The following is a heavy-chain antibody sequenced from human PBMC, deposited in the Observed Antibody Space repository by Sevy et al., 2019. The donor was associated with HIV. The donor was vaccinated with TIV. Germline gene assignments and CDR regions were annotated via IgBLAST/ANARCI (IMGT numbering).Heavy chain of an antibody. CDR3: AKGGGGGGATIDY. D-gene: IGHD1-26*01. CDR1: GFTFSSYA. CDR2: ISGSGGST. V-gene: IGHV3-23*01. Sequence: GGSLRLSCAASGFTFSSYAMSWVRQAPGKGLEWVSAISGSGGSTYYADSVKGRFTISRDNSKNTLYLQMNSLRAEDTAVYYWAKGGGGGGATIDYWGQGTLVTVSS. J-gene: IGHJ4*02.